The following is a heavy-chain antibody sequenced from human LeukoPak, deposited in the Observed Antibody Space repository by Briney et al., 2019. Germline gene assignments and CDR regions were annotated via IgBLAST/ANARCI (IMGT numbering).Heavy chain of an antibody. V-gene: IGHV1-2*02. J-gene: IGHJ3*02. Sequence: ASVKVSCKASGYTFTGYYMHWVRQAPGQGLEWMGWINPNSGGTNYAQKFQGRVTMTRDTSISTAYMELSRLRSDDTAVYYCARGNYYDSSGQPVAFDIWGQGTMVTVSS. CDR2: INPNSGGT. CDR3: ARGNYYDSSGQPVAFDI. CDR1: GYTFTGYY. D-gene: IGHD3-22*01.